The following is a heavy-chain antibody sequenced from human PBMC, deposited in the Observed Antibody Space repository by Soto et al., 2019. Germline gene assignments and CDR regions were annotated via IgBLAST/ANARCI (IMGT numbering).Heavy chain of an antibody. D-gene: IGHD1-26*01. J-gene: IGHJ6*02. CDR1: GYSFTSYW. V-gene: IGHV5-51*01. CDR2: IYPGDSDT. Sequence: GESLKISCKGSGYSFTSYWIGWVRQMPGKGLEWMGIIYPGDSDTGYSPSFQGQVTISADKSISTAYLQWSSLKASDTAMYYCASRVGAKGDYYYGMDVWGQGTTVTVSS. CDR3: ASRVGAKGDYYYGMDV.